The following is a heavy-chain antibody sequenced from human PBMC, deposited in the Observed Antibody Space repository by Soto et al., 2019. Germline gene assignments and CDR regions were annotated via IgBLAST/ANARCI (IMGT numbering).Heavy chain of an antibody. V-gene: IGHV3-23*01. Sequence: EVPLLESGGDLVQPGRSLRLSCAASGFTFSGYAMSWVRQAPGKGLEWVSVIHGGGNSANYADSVKGRFTISRDNSKNTLYLQVSSLRGEDTAVYYCAKNRGRVTTPWHFAYWGQGTLVTVSS. CDR3: AKNRGRVTTPWHFAY. CDR1: GFTFSGYA. D-gene: IGHD4-17*01. CDR2: IHGGGNSA. J-gene: IGHJ4*02.